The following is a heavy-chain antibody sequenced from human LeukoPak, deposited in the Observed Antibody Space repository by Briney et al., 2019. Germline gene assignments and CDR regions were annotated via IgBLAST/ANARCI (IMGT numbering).Heavy chain of an antibody. J-gene: IGHJ4*02. CDR1: GGSISSGGYY. CDR3: ARDRDEYGYFDY. D-gene: IGHD2/OR15-2a*01. V-gene: IGHV4-31*03. Sequence: SETLSHTCTVSGGSISSGGYYWSWIRQHPGKGLEWIGYIYYSGSTYYNPSLKSRVTISVDTSKNQFSLKLSSVTAADTAVYYCARDRDEYGYFDYWGQGTLVTVSS. CDR2: IYYSGST.